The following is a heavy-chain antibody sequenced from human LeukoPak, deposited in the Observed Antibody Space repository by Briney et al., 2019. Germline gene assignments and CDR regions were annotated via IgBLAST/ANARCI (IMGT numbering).Heavy chain of an antibody. CDR3: ARHNIAYGRIYYFDY. V-gene: IGHV4-59*08. J-gene: IGHJ4*02. CDR2: IHYSGST. Sequence: SETLSLTCTVSGGSISSYYWSWIRQPPGKGLEWIGHIHYSGSTNYNPSLQSRVTISVDTSKNQFSLRLDSVTAADTAVFYCARHNIAYGRIYYFDYWGQGTLVTVSS. D-gene: IGHD4-17*01. CDR1: GGSISSYY.